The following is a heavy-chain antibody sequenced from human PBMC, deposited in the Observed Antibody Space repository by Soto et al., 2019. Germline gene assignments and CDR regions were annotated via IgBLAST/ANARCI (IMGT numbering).Heavy chain of an antibody. CDR2: ISWNSGSI. CDR1: GFAFDDYA. Sequence: EVQLVESGGGLVQPGRSLRLSCAASGFAFDDYAMHWVRQAPWKGLEWVSGISWNSGSIGYADSVKGRFTISRDNAKNSLYLQMNSLRAEDTALYYCTKSIEQWLVLIDYWGQGTLVTVSS. V-gene: IGHV3-9*01. J-gene: IGHJ4*02. D-gene: IGHD6-19*01. CDR3: TKSIEQWLVLIDY.